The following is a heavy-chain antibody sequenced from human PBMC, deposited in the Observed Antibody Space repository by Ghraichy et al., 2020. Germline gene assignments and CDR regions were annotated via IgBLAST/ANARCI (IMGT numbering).Heavy chain of an antibody. CDR2: IDPVGNS. D-gene: IGHD5-12*01. CDR3: GRKAHYDSVDY. Sequence: ESLNISCAVYGGPFTGYYWTWIRQPPGKGLEWIGEIDPVGNSIYNPSLKSRVTLSVDTSKNQFSLKMTSVAAADTAVYYCGRKAHYDSVDYWGQGTLVIVSS. CDR1: GGPFTGYY. V-gene: IGHV4-34*01. J-gene: IGHJ4*02.